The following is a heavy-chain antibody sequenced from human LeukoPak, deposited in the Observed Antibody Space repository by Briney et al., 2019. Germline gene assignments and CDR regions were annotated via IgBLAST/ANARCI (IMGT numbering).Heavy chain of an antibody. CDR1: GYTFTSYY. Sequence: ASVKVSCKASGYTFTSYYMHWVRQAPGQGLEWMGIINPSGGSTSYAQKFQGRVTMTRDTSTSTVYMELSSLRSEDTAVYYCAREVVVPAANWYFDLWGRGTLVTVSS. V-gene: IGHV1-46*01. CDR3: AREVVVPAANWYFDL. J-gene: IGHJ2*01. CDR2: INPSGGST. D-gene: IGHD2-2*01.